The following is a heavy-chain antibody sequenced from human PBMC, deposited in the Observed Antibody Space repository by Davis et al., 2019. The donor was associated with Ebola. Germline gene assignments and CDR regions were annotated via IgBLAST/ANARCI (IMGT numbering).Heavy chain of an antibody. V-gene: IGHV1-46*03. CDR3: VRGGKEVHDRIVGAPLDY. D-gene: IGHD1-26*01. CDR2: INPSGGST. J-gene: IGHJ4*02. Sequence: AASVKVSCKASGYSFASYYIHWVRQAPGLGLEWMGIINPSGGSTTYAQKFQGRVTMTRDTSTTTLYMELSSLRFEDTAVYYCVRGGKEVHDRIVGAPLDYWGQGTLATVSS. CDR1: GYSFASYY.